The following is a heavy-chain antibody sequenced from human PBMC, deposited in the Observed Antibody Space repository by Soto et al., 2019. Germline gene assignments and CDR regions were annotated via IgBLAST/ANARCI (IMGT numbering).Heavy chain of an antibody. V-gene: IGHV3-11*06. CDR1: GFTFSDYY. CDR2: ISSSSGYT. Sequence: PGGSLRLSCAASGFTFSDYYMSWIRQAPGKGLEWVSYISSSSGYTNYADSVKGRFAISRDNAKNSLYLQMYSLRAEDTAVYYCARERSYYYDSSGYFSYYYYYGMDVWGQGTTVTVSS. J-gene: IGHJ6*02. D-gene: IGHD3-22*01. CDR3: ARERSYYYDSSGYFSYYYYYGMDV.